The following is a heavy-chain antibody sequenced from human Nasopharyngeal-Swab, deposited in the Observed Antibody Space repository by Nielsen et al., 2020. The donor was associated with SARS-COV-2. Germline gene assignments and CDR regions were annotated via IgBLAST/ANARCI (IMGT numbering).Heavy chain of an antibody. CDR2: ISYSGST. J-gene: IGHJ4*02. V-gene: IGHV4-31*03. Sequence: SETLFLTCTVSGGSISSGGYYWSWILKHPGKGLEWIAYISYSGSTYYNPSLKSRLTISVDTSKDQLTLKLTSVTAADTAVYYCARARTDHMRVVVITHFDSWGQGTLVTVSS. CDR1: GGSISSGGYY. CDR3: ARARTDHMRVVVITHFDS. D-gene: IGHD3-22*01.